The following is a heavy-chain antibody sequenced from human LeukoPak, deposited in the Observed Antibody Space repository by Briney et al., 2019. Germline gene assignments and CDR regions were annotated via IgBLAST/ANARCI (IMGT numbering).Heavy chain of an antibody. CDR1: GFTSGTYW. CDR2: IKQDGSEK. Sequence: GGSLRLSCAASGFTSGTYWMSWVRQAPGEGLEWVANIKQDGSEKYYVDSVRGRFTISRDNAKNSLYLQMNSLRAEDMAVYYCARDRGSSGWYEFDYWGQGTLVTVSS. D-gene: IGHD6-19*01. J-gene: IGHJ4*02. CDR3: ARDRGSSGWYEFDY. V-gene: IGHV3-7*01.